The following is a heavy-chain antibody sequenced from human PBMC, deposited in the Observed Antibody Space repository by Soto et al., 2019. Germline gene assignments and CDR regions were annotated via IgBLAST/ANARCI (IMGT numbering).Heavy chain of an antibody. Sequence: GGSLRLSCAASRFNFSSYAMGWVRQAPGKGLEWVSVISGSGGTKYYADSVKGRFTISRDNSRNTLYLEMRSLRAEDTAVYYCAKGGTGSYYVYFDYWGQGNLVTVSS. CDR1: RFNFSSYA. D-gene: IGHD1-26*01. CDR2: ISGSGGTK. J-gene: IGHJ4*02. CDR3: AKGGTGSYYVYFDY. V-gene: IGHV3-23*01.